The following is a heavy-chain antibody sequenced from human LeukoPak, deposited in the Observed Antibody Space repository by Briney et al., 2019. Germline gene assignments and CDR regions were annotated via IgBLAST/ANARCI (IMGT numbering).Heavy chain of an antibody. J-gene: IGHJ4*02. D-gene: IGHD3-9*01. Sequence: PGGSLRLSCAASGFTFSSYEMNWVRQAPGKGLEWVSYISSSGSTIYYADSVKGRFTISRDNAKNSLYLQMNSLRAEDTAVYYCAREDPYYDILTGRYYYFDYWGQGTLVTVSP. CDR3: AREDPYYDILTGRYYYFDY. V-gene: IGHV3-48*03. CDR1: GFTFSSYE. CDR2: ISSSGSTI.